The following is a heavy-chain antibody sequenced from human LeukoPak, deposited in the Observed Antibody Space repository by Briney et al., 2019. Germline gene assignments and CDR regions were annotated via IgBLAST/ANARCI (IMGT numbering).Heavy chain of an antibody. CDR2: IKPSDGST. CDR3: ATAVAGLHFDY. Sequence: ASVKVSCKTSGYTFTSYYMHWLRQAPGHGLEWVGIIKPSDGSTSYSQKFQGRVTMTEDTSTDTAYMELSSLRSEDTAVYYCATAVAGLHFDYWGQGTLVTVSS. D-gene: IGHD6-19*01. CDR1: GYTFTSYY. J-gene: IGHJ4*02. V-gene: IGHV1-46*01.